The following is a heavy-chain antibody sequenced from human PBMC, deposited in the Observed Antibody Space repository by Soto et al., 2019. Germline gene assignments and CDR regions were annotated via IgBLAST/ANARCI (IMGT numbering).Heavy chain of an antibody. D-gene: IGHD6-13*01. J-gene: IGHJ4*02. Sequence: SGPTLVNPTQTLTLTCTFSGFSLSTSGMCVGWIRQPPGKALEWLALIDWDDDKYYSTSLKTRLTIFKDTSKNQVVLTMTYMDPVDTATYFCARISRCSSSWYYFDYWGQGTLVTVSS. CDR2: IDWDDDK. CDR1: GFSLSTSGMC. V-gene: IGHV2-70*01. CDR3: ARISRCSSSWYYFDY.